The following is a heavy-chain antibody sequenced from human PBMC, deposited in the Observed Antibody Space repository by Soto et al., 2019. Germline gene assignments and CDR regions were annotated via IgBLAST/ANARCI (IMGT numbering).Heavy chain of an antibody. J-gene: IGHJ4*02. CDR2: ISSSSSTI. V-gene: IGHV3-48*02. CDR3: ARDREVVTAIPPPYYFDY. Sequence: GESLKISCAASGFTFSSYSMNWVRQAPGKGLEWVSYISSSSSTIYYADSVKGRFTISRDNAKNSLYLQMNSLRDEDTAVYYCARDREVVTAIPPPYYFDYWGQGTLVTVSS. D-gene: IGHD2-21*02. CDR1: GFTFSSYS.